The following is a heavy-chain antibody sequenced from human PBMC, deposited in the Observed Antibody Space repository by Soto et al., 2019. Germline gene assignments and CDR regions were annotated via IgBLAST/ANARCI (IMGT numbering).Heavy chain of an antibody. Sequence: EVQLVESGGGLVQPGGSLRLSCAASGFSFSSYDMHWVRQATGYGLEWVSGIGTLGDTYYPDSVRGRFTLSRDNAKNSLYLQMDSLRAGDTAMYYCARGLLGPGDYYYGMDVWGQGPTVTVSS. CDR2: IGTLGDT. CDR1: GFSFSSYD. J-gene: IGHJ6*02. D-gene: IGHD7-27*01. CDR3: ARGLLGPGDYYYGMDV. V-gene: IGHV3-13*01.